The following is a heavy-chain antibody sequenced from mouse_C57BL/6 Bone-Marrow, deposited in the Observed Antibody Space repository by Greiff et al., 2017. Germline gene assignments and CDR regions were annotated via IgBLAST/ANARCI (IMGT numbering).Heavy chain of an antibody. CDR1: GYTFTDYY. J-gene: IGHJ2*01. D-gene: IGHD1-1*01. CDR3: ASHASLSGSSYSFDY. Sequence: VQLQQSGPVLVKPGASVKMSCKASGYTFTDYYMNWVKQSHGKSLEWIGVINPYNGGTSYNQKFKGKATLTVDKSSSTAYMELNSLTSEDYAVYYCASHASLSGSSYSFDYWGQGTTLTVSS. CDR2: INPYNGGT. V-gene: IGHV1-19*01.